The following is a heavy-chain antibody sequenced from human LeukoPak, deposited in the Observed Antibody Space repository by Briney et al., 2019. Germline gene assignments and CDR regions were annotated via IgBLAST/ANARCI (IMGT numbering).Heavy chain of an antibody. CDR2: IYHSGST. D-gene: IGHD3-9*01. CDR3: ARYLRFDWYVQPDY. J-gene: IGHJ4*02. Sequence: SETLSLTCTVSGYSISSGYYWGWIRPPPGKGLEWIGSIYHSGSTYYNPSLKSRVTISVDTSKNQFSLKLSSVTAADTAVYYCARYLRFDWYVQPDYWGQGTLVTVSS. V-gene: IGHV4-38-2*02. CDR1: GYSISSGYY.